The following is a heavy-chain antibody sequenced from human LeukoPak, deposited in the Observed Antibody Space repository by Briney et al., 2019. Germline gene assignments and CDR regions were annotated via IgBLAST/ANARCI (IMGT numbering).Heavy chain of an antibody. D-gene: IGHD3-22*01. CDR3: ARDAEYYYDSSAIGSFDY. V-gene: IGHV4-31*01. Sequence: SETLSLTCTVSGGSISSGGYYWSWIRQHPGKGLEWIGYIYYSGSTYYNPSLKSQVTISVDTSKNQFSLKLSSVTAADTAVYYCARDAEYYYDSSAIGSFDYWGQGTLVTVSS. J-gene: IGHJ4*02. CDR1: GGSISSGGYY. CDR2: IYYSGST.